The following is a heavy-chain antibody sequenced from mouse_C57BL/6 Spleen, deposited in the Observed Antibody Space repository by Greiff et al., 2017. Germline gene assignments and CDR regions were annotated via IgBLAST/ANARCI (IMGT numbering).Heavy chain of an antibody. CDR3: ARGNPKYYFDY. CDR2: INPNNGGT. CDR1: GYTFTDYY. J-gene: IGHJ2*01. V-gene: IGHV1-26*01. Sequence: EVMLVESGPELVKPGASVKISCKASGYTFTDYYMNWVKQSHGKSLEWIGDINPNNGGTSYNQKFKGKATLTVDKSSSTAYMELRSLTSEDSAVYYCARGNPKYYFDYWGQGTTLTVSS.